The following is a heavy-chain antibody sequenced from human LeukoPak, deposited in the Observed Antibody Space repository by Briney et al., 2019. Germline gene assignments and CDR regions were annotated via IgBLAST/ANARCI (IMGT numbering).Heavy chain of an antibody. V-gene: IGHV4-61*01. J-gene: IGHJ6*02. CDR3: AREVVRGVIITGGGMDV. CDR2: IYYSGST. Sequence: SETLSLTCTVSGGSVSSGSYYWSWIRQPPGKGLEWIGYIYYSGSTNYDPSLKSRVTISVDTSKNQFSLKLSSVTAADTAVYYCAREVVRGVIITGGGMDVWGQGTTVTVSS. D-gene: IGHD3-10*01. CDR1: GGSVSSGSYY.